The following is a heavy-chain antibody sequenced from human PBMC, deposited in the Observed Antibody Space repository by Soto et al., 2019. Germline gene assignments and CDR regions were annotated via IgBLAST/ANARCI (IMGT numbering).Heavy chain of an antibody. V-gene: IGHV4-59*01. CDR1: VCSMSSDY. CDR3: ARAKRTYQKPEH. CDR2: IYYSGST. D-gene: IGHD2-2*01. Sequence: KTSETLCLTCTVSVCSMSSDYCRLVRQPPGKGLEWIGYIYYSGSTTYNPSLRSRVTMSVDTSKNQFSLRLSSVTAADTAVYYCARAKRTYQKPEHWGPRSKVTVSS. J-gene: IGHJ4*02.